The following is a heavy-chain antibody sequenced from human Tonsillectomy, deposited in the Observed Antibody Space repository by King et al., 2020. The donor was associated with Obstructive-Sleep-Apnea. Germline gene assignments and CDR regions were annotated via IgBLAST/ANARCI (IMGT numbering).Heavy chain of an antibody. D-gene: IGHD3-3*01. Sequence: VQLVESGGGLVQPGGSLRLSCAASGFTFSSYWMSWVRQAPGKGLEWVANIKEDGSERYYVDSVKGRFTISRDHAKNSLYLQMNSLRVEDTAVYYCARGGRGEGFWSGYYGMDFWGQGTTVTVSS. J-gene: IGHJ6*02. V-gene: IGHV3-7*03. CDR1: GFTFSSYW. CDR2: IKEDGSER. CDR3: ARGGRGEGFWSGYYGMDF.